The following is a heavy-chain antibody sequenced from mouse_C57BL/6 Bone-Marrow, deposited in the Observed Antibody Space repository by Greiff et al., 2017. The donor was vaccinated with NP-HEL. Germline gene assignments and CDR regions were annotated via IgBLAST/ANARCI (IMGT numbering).Heavy chain of an antibody. V-gene: IGHV10-1*01. J-gene: IGHJ2*01. CDR3: VRQGYDGYYLDY. Sequence: EVKLMESGGGLVQPKGSLKLSCAASGFSFNTYAMNWVRQAPGKGLEWVARIRSKSNNYATYYADSLKDRFTISRDDSESMLYLQMNHLKTADPAMYYCVRQGYDGYYLDYWGQGTTLTVSS. D-gene: IGHD2-3*01. CDR2: IRSKSNNYAT. CDR1: GFSFNTYA.